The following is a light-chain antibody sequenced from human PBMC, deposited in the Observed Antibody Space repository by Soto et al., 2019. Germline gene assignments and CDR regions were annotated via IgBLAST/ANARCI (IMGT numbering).Light chain of an antibody. V-gene: IGLV2-14*03. CDR1: SSDVGAYNY. J-gene: IGLJ1*01. CDR2: DVS. Sequence: QSALTQPASVSGSPGQSITISCTGTSSDVGAYNYVSWNQQHPGKVPKRMIYDVSDRPSGVSNRLSDSKSGNSASLTISGLEAEHEADNYFSSFTRSNSYVFGTGTKLTVL. CDR3: SSFTRSNSYV.